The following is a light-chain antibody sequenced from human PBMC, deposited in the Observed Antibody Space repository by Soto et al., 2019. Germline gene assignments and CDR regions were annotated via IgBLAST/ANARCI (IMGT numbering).Light chain of an antibody. CDR2: EVS. CDR1: SSDVGGYNY. J-gene: IGLJ1*01. V-gene: IGLV2-14*01. Sequence: QSVLTQPASVSGSPGQSITISCTGTSSDVGGYNYVSWYQQHPGKAPKLMIYEVSNRPSGVSNRFSGSKSGNTASLTISGLQAEDEADYYCSSYTSSSTYVFGPGPKLTVL. CDR3: SSYTSSSTYV.